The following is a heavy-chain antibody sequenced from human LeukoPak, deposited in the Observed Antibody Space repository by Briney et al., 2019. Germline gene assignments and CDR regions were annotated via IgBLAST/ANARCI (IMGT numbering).Heavy chain of an antibody. V-gene: IGHV4-38-2*02. CDR1: GYSISSGYY. D-gene: IGHD3-10*01. CDR3: SRTSVGEDYYYYMDV. CDR2: IYHSGST. J-gene: IGHJ6*03. Sequence: SETLSLTCTVSGYSISSGYYWGWIRQPPGKGLEWIGSIYHSGSTYYNPSLKNRVTISVDTSKNQFSLKLSSVTAADTAVYYCSRTSVGEDYYYYMDVWGKGTTVTVSS.